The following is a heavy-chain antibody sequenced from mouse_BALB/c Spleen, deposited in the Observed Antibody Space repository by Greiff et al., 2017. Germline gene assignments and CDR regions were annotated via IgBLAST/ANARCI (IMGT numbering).Heavy chain of an antibody. CDR3: ATARATAWFAY. CDR2: IDPANGNT. D-gene: IGHD3-1*01. V-gene: IGHV14-3*02. Sequence: VQLQQSGAELVKPGASVKLSCTASGFNIKDTYMHWVKQRPEQGLEWIGRIDPANGNTKYDPKFQGKATITADTSSNTAYLQRSSLTSEDTAVYYCATARATAWFAYWGQGTLVTVSA. CDR1: GFNIKDTY. J-gene: IGHJ3*01.